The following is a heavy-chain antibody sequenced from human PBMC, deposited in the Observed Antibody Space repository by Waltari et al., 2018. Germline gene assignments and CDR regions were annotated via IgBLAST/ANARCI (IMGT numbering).Heavy chain of an antibody. D-gene: IGHD1-26*01. CDR1: GFTFNTFW. J-gene: IGHJ4*02. V-gene: IGHV3-7*04. CDR2: IKQDGSDT. Sequence: EVQLVASGGGLVQPGGSLRLSCVASGFTFNTFWMSWVPQAPGKGLEWVTDIKQDGSDTYYADSVKGRFTVSRDNAKNSLYLQMNSLRVEDTAVYYCARDWEGDRPNFDYWGQGTLVTVSS. CDR3: ARDWEGDRPNFDY.